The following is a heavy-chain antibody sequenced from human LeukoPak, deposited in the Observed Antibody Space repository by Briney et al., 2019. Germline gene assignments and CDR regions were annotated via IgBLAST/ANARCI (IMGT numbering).Heavy chain of an antibody. Sequence: PSETLSLTCTVSGGSISSYYWSWIRQPPGKGLEWLGYIYYSGSTNYNPSLKSRVTISVDTSKNQFSLKLSSVTAADTAVYYCARSTNSWFGEENWFDPWGQGTLVTVSS. V-gene: IGHV4-59*01. D-gene: IGHD3-10*01. J-gene: IGHJ5*02. CDR1: GGSISSYY. CDR2: IYYSGST. CDR3: ARSTNSWFGEENWFDP.